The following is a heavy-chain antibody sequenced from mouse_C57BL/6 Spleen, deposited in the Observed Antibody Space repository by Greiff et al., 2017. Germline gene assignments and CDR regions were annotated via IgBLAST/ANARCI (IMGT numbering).Heavy chain of an antibody. CDR3: ARPDYGSSYGYFDV. V-gene: IGHV5-17*01. J-gene: IGHJ1*03. CDR2: ISSGSSTI. Sequence: EVKLVESGGGLVKPGGSLKLSCAASGFTFSDYGMHWVRQAPEKGLEWVAYISSGSSTISYADTVKGRFTISRDNAKNTLFLQMTSLRSEDTAMYYCARPDYGSSYGYFDVWGTGTTVTVSA. CDR1: GFTFSDYG. D-gene: IGHD1-1*01.